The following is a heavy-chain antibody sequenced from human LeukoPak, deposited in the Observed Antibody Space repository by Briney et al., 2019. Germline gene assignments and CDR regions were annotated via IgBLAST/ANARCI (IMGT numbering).Heavy chain of an antibody. V-gene: IGHV1-69*04. Sequence: GASVKVSCTASGFTFSTYAMSWVRQAPGQGLEWMGRIITVLGVANYAQKFQGRVTISADKSTSTAYMEVSSLRSEERAVYYCATGIGTLWSGYYHDYWGQGNLVTVSS. CDR3: ATGIGTLWSGYYHDY. J-gene: IGHJ4*02. CDR2: IITVLGVA. CDR1: GFTFSTYA. D-gene: IGHD3-3*01.